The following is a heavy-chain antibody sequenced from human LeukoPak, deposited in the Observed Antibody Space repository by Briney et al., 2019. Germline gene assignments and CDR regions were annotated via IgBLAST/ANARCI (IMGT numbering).Heavy chain of an antibody. CDR3: ARASTVTTPDY. Sequence: SXXGXYWXXIRQPPGKGLEWIWEINHSGSTNYNPSLKSRVTISVDTSKNQFSLKLSSVTAADTAVYYCARASTVTTPDYWGQGTLVTVSS. CDR2: INHSGST. V-gene: IGHV4-34*01. CDR1: SXXGXY. J-gene: IGHJ4*02. D-gene: IGHD4-17*01.